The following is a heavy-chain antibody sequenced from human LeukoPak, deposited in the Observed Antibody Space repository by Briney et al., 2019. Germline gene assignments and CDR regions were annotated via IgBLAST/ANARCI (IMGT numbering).Heavy chain of an antibody. D-gene: IGHD6-19*01. CDR2: INHSGST. J-gene: IGHJ4*02. CDR1: GGSFSGYY. CDR3: ARGRSAVAGNY. Sequence: SETLSLTCAVYGGSFSGYYWSWIRQPPGKGLEWIGEINHSGSTNYNPSLKSRVTISVDTSKNQFSLKLSSVTAADTAVYYFARGRSAVAGNYWGQGTLVTVS. V-gene: IGHV4-34*01.